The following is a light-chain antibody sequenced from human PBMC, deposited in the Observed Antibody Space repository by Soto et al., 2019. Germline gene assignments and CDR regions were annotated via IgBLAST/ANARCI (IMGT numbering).Light chain of an antibody. CDR1: QSVSSS. Sequence: EIMMTQSPATLSVSPGERATLSCRASQSVSSSLAWYQQKLGQAPRLLIYGASTRATGIPARFSGSGSGTEFTLTINSLQSEDFAVYYCQQYNNWWTFGQGTKVDI. J-gene: IGKJ1*01. V-gene: IGKV3-15*01. CDR3: QQYNNWWT. CDR2: GAS.